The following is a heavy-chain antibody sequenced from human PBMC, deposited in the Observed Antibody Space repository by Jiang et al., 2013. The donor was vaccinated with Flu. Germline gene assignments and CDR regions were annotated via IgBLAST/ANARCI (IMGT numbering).Heavy chain of an antibody. D-gene: IGHD6-13*01. CDR3: ARDSSSWFIEYFQH. V-gene: IGHV4-38-2*02. CDR2: IYHSGST. J-gene: IGHJ1*01. Sequence: LLKPSETLSLTCAVSGYSISSGYYWGWIRQPPGKGLEWIGSIYHSGSTYYNPSLKSRVTISVDTSKNQFSLKLSSVTAADTAVYYCARDSSSWFIEYFQHWGQGTLVTVSS. CDR1: GYSISSGYY.